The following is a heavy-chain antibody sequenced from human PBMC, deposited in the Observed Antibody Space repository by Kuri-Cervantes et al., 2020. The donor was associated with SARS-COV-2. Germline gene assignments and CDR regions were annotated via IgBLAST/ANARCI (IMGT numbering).Heavy chain of an antibody. J-gene: IGHJ6*03. CDR2: IYTSGST. CDR1: GGSISSYY. CDR3: ARDFDYYDSSGYLRGRYYYYYMDV. V-gene: IGHV4-4*07. D-gene: IGHD3-22*01. Sequence: ESLKISCTVSGGSISSYYWSWIRQPAGKGLEWIGRIYTSGSTNYNPSLKSRVTMSVDTSKNQFFLKLSSVTAADTAVYYCARDFDYYDSSGYLRGRYYYYYMDVWGKGTTVTVSS.